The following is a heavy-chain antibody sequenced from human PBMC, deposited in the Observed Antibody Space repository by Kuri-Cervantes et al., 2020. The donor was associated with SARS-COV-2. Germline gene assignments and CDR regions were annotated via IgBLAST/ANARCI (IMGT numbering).Heavy chain of an antibody. CDR1: GFTFSSYW. CDR2: INSDGSST. CDR3: AKDEGDIVVVPAATGY. V-gene: IGHV3-74*01. D-gene: IGHD2-2*01. J-gene: IGHJ4*02. Sequence: GESLKISCAASGFTFSSYWMHWVRQAPGKGLVWVSRINSDGSSTYYADSVKGRFTISRDNSKNTLYLQMNSLRAEDTAVYYCAKDEGDIVVVPAATGYWGQGTLVTVSS.